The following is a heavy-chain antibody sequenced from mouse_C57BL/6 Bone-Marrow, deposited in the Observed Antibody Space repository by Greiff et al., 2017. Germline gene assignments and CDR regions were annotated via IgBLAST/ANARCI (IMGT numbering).Heavy chain of an antibody. V-gene: IGHV1-22*01. CDR1: GYTFTDYN. CDR2: INPNNGGT. D-gene: IGHD2-10*02. J-gene: IGHJ4*01. Sequence: EVQLQQSGPELVKPGASVKMSCKASGYTFTDYNMHWVKQSHGKSLEWIGYINPNNGGTSYNQKFKGKATLTVNKSSSTAYMELRSLTSEDSAVYYCARGRYGNSRAMDYWGQGTSVTVSS. CDR3: ARGRYGNSRAMDY.